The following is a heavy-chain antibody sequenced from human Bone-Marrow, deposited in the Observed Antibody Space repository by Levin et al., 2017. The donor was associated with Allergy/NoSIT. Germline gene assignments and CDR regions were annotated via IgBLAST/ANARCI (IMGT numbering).Heavy chain of an antibody. D-gene: IGHD3-10*01. CDR1: AGSLRSYN. CDR2: IDYSGST. CDR3: ERSSASYDSHFDY. J-gene: IGHJ4*02. Sequence: SETLSLTCSVSAGSLRSYNWNWIRQSPGKGLEWIGYIDYSGSTNSNPSLKSRVSISIDTSKNQFSLKVTSVTAADTAVYYCERSSASYDSHFDYWGQGTQVTVSS. V-gene: IGHV4-59*01.